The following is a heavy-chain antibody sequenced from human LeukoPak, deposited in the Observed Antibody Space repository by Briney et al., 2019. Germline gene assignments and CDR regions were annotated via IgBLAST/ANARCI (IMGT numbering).Heavy chain of an antibody. J-gene: IGHJ6*03. CDR1: GFTVSSNY. CDR2: IYSGGST. CDR3: ARDHYSGSPKDYYYYKDV. V-gene: IGHV3-53*01. D-gene: IGHD1-26*01. Sequence: GGSLRLSCAASGFTVSSNYMRWVRQAPGKGLEWVSVIYSGGSTYYADSVKGRFTISRDNSKNTLYLQMNSLRAEDTAVYYCARDHYSGSPKDYYYYKDVWGKGTTVTASS.